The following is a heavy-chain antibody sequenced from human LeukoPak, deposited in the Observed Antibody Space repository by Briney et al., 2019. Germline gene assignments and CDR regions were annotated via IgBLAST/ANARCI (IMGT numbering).Heavy chain of an antibody. CDR2: IYYSGST. D-gene: IGHD1-1*01. Sequence: PSETLSLTCTVSGGSISSSSYYWGWGRQPPGKGLEWVGSIYYSGSTYYNPSLKSRVTISVDTSKNQFSLKLSSVTAADTAVYYCARQGTWKYYFDYWGQGTLVTVSS. CDR1: GGSISSSSYY. V-gene: IGHV4-39*01. J-gene: IGHJ4*02. CDR3: ARQGTWKYYFDY.